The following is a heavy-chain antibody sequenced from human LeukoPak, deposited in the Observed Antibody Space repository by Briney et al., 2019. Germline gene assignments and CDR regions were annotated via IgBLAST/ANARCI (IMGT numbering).Heavy chain of an antibody. CDR2: IYYSGST. J-gene: IGHJ3*02. V-gene: IGHV4-59*01. CDR1: GGSISSYY. Sequence: SETLSLTCTVSGGSISSYYWSWIRQPPGKGLEWIGYIYYSGSTNYNPSLKSRVTISVDTSKNQFSLKLSSVTAADTAVYYCARGPPRTRNAFDIWGQGTMVTVPS. D-gene: IGHD1-7*01. CDR3: ARGPPRTRNAFDI.